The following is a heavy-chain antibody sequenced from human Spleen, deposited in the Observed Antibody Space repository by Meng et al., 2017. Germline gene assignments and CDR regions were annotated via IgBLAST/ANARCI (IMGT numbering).Heavy chain of an antibody. CDR1: GFTFSSYD. CDR3: ARGAGEY. Sequence: GESLKISCAASGFTFSSYDMHWVRQATGKGLEWVSAIGTAGDTYYPGSVKGRFTISRENAKNSLYLQMNSLRAEDTAVYYCARGAGEYWGQGTLVTVSS. CDR2: IGTAGDT. V-gene: IGHV3-13*01. J-gene: IGHJ4*02. D-gene: IGHD3-16*01.